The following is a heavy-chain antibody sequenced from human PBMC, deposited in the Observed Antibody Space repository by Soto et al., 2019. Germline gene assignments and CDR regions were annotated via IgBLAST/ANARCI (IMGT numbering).Heavy chain of an antibody. CDR2: IIPILGIA. J-gene: IGHJ4*02. Sequence: QVQLVQSGAEVKKPGSSVKVSCKASGGTFSSYTISWVRQAPGQGIEWMGRIIPILGIANYAQKFQGRVTITADKSTSTAYMELSSLRSEDTAVYYCARASTSSNYVDYWGQGTLVTVSS. CDR1: GGTFSSYT. D-gene: IGHD2-2*01. V-gene: IGHV1-69*02. CDR3: ARASTSSNYVDY.